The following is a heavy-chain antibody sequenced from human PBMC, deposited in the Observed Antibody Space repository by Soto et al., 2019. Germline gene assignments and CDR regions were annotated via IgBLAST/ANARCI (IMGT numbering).Heavy chain of an antibody. J-gene: IGHJ3*02. V-gene: IGHV3-7*01. Sequence: GGSLRLSCAASGFTFSSYWISWVRQAPGKGLEWVANIKQDGSEKYYVDSEKGRFTISRDNAKIALYLKMNSLRDEDTAVYCCARVIAAAGTAFDIWGQGTMVTVSS. D-gene: IGHD6-13*01. CDR1: GFTFSSYW. CDR3: ARVIAAAGTAFDI. CDR2: IKQDGSEK.